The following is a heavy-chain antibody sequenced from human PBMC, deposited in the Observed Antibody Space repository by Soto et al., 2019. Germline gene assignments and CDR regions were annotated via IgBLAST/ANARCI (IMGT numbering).Heavy chain of an antibody. J-gene: IGHJ4*02. V-gene: IGHV3-53*01. D-gene: IGHD5-18*01. CDR3: ARATVDTAMGYVTYYFDY. CDR2: IYSGGST. Sequence: GGSLRLSCAASGFTVSSNYMSWVRQAPGKGLEWVSVIYSGGSTYYADSVKGRFTISRDNSKNTLYLQMNSLRAEDTAVYYCARATVDTAMGYVTYYFDYWGQGTLVTVSS. CDR1: GFTVSSNY.